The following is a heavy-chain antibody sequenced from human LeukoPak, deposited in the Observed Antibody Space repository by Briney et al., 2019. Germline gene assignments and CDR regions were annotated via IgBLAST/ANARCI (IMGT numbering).Heavy chain of an antibody. CDR1: GYTFTSYD. CDR2: MNPNSGNT. J-gene: IGHJ6*03. Sequence: ASVKVSCKASGYTFTSYDINWVRQATGQGLEWMGWMNPNSGNTGYAQKFQGRVTMTRNTSISTAYMELSSLRSEDTAVYYCARGLAGYYYYYYYMDVWGKGTTVTISS. CDR3: ARGLAGYYYYYYYMDV. D-gene: IGHD6-13*01. V-gene: IGHV1-8*01.